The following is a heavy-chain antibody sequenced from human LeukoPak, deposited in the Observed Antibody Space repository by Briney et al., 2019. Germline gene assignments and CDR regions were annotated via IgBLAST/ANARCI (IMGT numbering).Heavy chain of an antibody. J-gene: IGHJ4*02. D-gene: IGHD1-26*01. CDR1: SGSINSYY. V-gene: IGHV4-4*07. Sequence: SETLPLTCTVSSGSINSYYWGWVRQPPGKGLEWIGRIYTTGATQYNPSLKSRVTMSIDTSTNQFSLNLRSMTAADTAVYYCGRQGYTASYYFLDFWSQGTLVAVS. CDR3: GRQGYTASYYFLDF. CDR2: IYTTGAT.